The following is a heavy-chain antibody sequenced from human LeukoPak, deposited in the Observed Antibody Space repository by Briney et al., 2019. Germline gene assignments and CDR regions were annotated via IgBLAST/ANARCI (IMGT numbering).Heavy chain of an antibody. CDR2: MNPNSGNT. J-gene: IGHJ6*03. Sequence: ASVKVSCKASGYTFTSYDINWVRQATGQGLEWMRWMNPNSGNTGYAQKFQGRVTMTRNTSISTAYMELSSLRSEDTAVYYCAVFSHYYYYMDVWGKGTTVTVSS. V-gene: IGHV1-8*01. CDR3: AVFSHYYYYMDV. CDR1: GYTFTSYD. D-gene: IGHD2-21*01.